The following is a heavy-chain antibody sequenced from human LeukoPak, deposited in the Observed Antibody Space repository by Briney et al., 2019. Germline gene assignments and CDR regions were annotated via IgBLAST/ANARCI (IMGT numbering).Heavy chain of an antibody. CDR2: MNPNSGNT. D-gene: IGHD6-13*01. Sequence: ASVKVSCKASGYTFTSYDINWVRQATGQGLEWMGWMNPNSGNTGYAQKFQGRVTMTRNTSISTAYMELSSLRSEDTAVYYCARGRSSSSWYVPSDAFDIWGQGTMVTVSS. CDR3: ARGRSSSSWYVPSDAFDI. V-gene: IGHV1-8*01. CDR1: GYTFTSYD. J-gene: IGHJ3*02.